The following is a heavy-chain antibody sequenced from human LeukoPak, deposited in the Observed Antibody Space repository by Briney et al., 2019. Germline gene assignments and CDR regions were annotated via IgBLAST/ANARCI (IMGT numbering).Heavy chain of an antibody. Sequence: GGSLRLSCAASGFTFTTYAMSWVRQAPGMGLEWVSSISNNGGDTYYADSVKGRLSISRDNSKNTLYLQINSPRAEDTAMYYCAKSMSTAYRGFFDYWGQGTLVSVSS. CDR3: AKSMSTAYRGFFDY. CDR1: GFTFTTYA. V-gene: IGHV3-23*01. CDR2: ISNNGGDT. J-gene: IGHJ4*02. D-gene: IGHD5-18*01.